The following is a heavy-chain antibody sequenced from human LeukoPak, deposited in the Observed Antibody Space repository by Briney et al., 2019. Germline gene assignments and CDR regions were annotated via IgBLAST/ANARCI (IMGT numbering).Heavy chain of an antibody. V-gene: IGHV1-2*06. D-gene: IGHD2-8*01. CDR1: GYTFTGSY. J-gene: IGHJ6*03. CDR3: ARSAEHCNNGVCFTDYYMDV. Sequence: ASVKVSCKASGYTFTGSYIHWGRHAPGQGLEWLGRTNPNSGDTNYAQNFYGRVTMTTDTSITTTYMELNSLTSDDTAVYFCARSAEHCNNGVCFTDYYMDVWGKGTTVTVSS. CDR2: TNPNSGDT.